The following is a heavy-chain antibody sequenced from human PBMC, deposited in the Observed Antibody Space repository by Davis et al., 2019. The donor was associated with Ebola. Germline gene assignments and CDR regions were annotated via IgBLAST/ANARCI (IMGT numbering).Heavy chain of an antibody. Sequence: GESLKIPCAAPGFTLRSYDMHWVRQAPGKGLEWVSAIGTAGDTYYPASVRGRFTISRENAKNSLYLQMNSLRAEDTAVYYCARVRWLVPEYWGQGILVTVSS. CDR3: ARVRWLVPEY. D-gene: IGHD6-19*01. CDR2: IGTAGDT. J-gene: IGHJ4*02. V-gene: IGHV3-13*01. CDR1: GFTLRSYD.